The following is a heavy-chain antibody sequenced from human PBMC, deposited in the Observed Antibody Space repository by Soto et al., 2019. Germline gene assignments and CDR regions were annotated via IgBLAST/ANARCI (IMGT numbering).Heavy chain of an antibody. V-gene: IGHV4-31*03. D-gene: IGHD2-2*02. CDR2: IYYSGST. CDR1: GGSISSGGYY. J-gene: IGHJ5*02. Sequence: PTETLSLTCTVSGGSISSGGYYWSWIRQHPGKGLEWIGYIYYSGSTNYNPSLKSRVSISVDTSKNQLSLKLSSVTAADTAVYYCARDPGGGYCSTTSCYTGGSWFDPWRQGPLVTVSS. CDR3: ARDPGGGYCSTTSCYTGGSWFDP.